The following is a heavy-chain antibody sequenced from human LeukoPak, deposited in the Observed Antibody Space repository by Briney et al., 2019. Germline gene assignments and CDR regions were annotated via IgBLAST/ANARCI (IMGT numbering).Heavy chain of an antibody. CDR3: ARGDGYCSSTSCYRY. J-gene: IGHJ4*02. CDR2: IIPIFGTA. Sequence: SVKVSCKASGYTFTSYGISWVRQAPGQGLEWMGGIIPIFGTANYAQKFQGRVTITADESTSTAYMELSSLRSEDTAVYYCARGDGYCSSTSCYRYWGQGTLVTVSS. D-gene: IGHD2-2*01. CDR1: GYTFTSYG. V-gene: IGHV1-69*13.